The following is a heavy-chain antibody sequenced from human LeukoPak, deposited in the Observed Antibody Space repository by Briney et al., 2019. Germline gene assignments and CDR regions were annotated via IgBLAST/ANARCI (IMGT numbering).Heavy chain of an antibody. Sequence: PSETLSLTCSVSGASVTNNHWGWIRQPPEKGLEWIGTSYYTGSTYYNPSLKSRITISVDTSKNHFSLKLSSVTAADTAVYYCARANYYDSSGYYYNAFDIWGQGTMVSVSS. D-gene: IGHD3-22*01. CDR3: ARANYYDSSGYYYNAFDI. CDR1: GASVTNNH. CDR2: SYYTGST. V-gene: IGHV4-39*02. J-gene: IGHJ3*02.